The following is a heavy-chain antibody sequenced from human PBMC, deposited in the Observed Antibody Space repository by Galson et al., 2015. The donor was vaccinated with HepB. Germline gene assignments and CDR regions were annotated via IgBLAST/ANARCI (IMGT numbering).Heavy chain of an antibody. J-gene: IGHJ4*02. V-gene: IGHV4-4*07. Sequence: ETLSLTCTVSGASIRAYYWSWIRQPAGKGLEWIGRLYTTGSTNYNPSLKSRVTMSVDTSKNQFSLKLNSVTAADTAVYYCARDRGVITTGYYFDYWGQGTLVTVSS. D-gene: IGHD3-10*01. CDR2: LYTTGST. CDR1: GASIRAYY. CDR3: ARDRGVITTGYYFDY.